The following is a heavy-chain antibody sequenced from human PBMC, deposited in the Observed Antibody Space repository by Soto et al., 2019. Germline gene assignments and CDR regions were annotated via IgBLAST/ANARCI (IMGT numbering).Heavy chain of an antibody. CDR1: GYTFTTYA. Sequence: QVQLVQPGAEVKKPGASVKVSCKTSGYTFTTYAITWVRQAPRQGLEWMGWISVYNGKTNYAQKVQGRVTLTTDTSTTTAYMELRSLRSDDTAVYYCAIWAGQNRDFGGPFDYWGQGTLVTVSS. V-gene: IGHV1-18*04. D-gene: IGHD4-17*01. CDR2: ISVYNGKT. J-gene: IGHJ4*02. CDR3: AIWAGQNRDFGGPFDY.